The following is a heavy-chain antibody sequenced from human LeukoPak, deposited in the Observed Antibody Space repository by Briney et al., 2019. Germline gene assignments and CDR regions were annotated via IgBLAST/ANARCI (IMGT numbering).Heavy chain of an antibody. V-gene: IGHV3-30*18. Sequence: GGSLRLSCAASGFTFSSYGMHWVRQAPGKGLEWVAVISYDGSNKYYADSVKGRFTISRDNSMNTLYLQMNSLRAEDTAVYYCAKASLRFLEWPNWFDPWGQGTLVTVSS. CDR1: GFTFSSYG. D-gene: IGHD3-3*01. CDR2: ISYDGSNK. CDR3: AKASLRFLEWPNWFDP. J-gene: IGHJ5*02.